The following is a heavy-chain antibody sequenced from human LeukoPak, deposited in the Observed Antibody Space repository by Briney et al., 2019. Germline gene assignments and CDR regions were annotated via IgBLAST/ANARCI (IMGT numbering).Heavy chain of an antibody. V-gene: IGHV4-39*07. CDR3: ARDSGLRLGELSSRVYFDY. D-gene: IGHD3-16*02. J-gene: IGHJ4*02. CDR2: IYYSGNT. Sequence: SETLSLTCAVSGGSIGRSSYYWGWIRQSPGKGLEWIGNIYYSGNTYYNPSLKTRVTISVDTSKNQFSLKLSSVTAADTAVYYCARDSGLRLGELSSRVYFDYWGQGALVTVSS. CDR1: GGSIGRSSYY.